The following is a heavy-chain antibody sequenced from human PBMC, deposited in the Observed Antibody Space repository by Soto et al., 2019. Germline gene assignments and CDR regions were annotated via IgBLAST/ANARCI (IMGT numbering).Heavy chain of an antibody. Sequence: PSETLSLTCTVSGGSISSGGYYWSWIRQHPGKGLEWIGYIYYSGSTYYNPSLKSRVTISVDTSKNQFSLKLSSVTAADTAAYYCARDARTDIVGFDYWGQGTLVTVSS. D-gene: IGHD1-26*01. CDR3: ARDARTDIVGFDY. CDR1: GGSISSGGYY. J-gene: IGHJ4*02. CDR2: IYYSGST. V-gene: IGHV4-31*03.